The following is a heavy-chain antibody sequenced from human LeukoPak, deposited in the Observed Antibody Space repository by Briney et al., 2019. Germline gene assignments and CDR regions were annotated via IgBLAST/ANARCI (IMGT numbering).Heavy chain of an antibody. V-gene: IGHV3-21*04. D-gene: IGHD3-22*01. CDR2: ISSSSSYI. CDR1: GFTFSSYS. J-gene: IGHJ4*02. CDR3: AKAMSTDHYDSRGFYRVDFDS. Sequence: GGLRLSCAASGFTFSSYSMNCVRQAPGKGLEGVSSISSSSSYIYYADSVKGRFIISGDNYKSTLYLQLSSLRAEDTAVYYCAKAMSTDHYDSRGFYRVDFDSWGQGTLVTVSS.